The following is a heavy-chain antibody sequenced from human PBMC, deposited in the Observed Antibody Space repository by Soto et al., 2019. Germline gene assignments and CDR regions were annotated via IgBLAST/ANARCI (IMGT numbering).Heavy chain of an antibody. J-gene: IGHJ3*02. Sequence: SETLSLACTVSGGSISSGDYYWNWIRQPPGKGLEWIGYIYYSGGTNYNPSLKSRVTMSLDTSKNQFSLILTSVTAADTAAYYCARDLSGGLRPDAFDIWGQGTMVTVSS. V-gene: IGHV4-61*08. D-gene: IGHD5-12*01. CDR3: ARDLSGGLRPDAFDI. CDR1: GGSISSGDYY. CDR2: IYYSGGT.